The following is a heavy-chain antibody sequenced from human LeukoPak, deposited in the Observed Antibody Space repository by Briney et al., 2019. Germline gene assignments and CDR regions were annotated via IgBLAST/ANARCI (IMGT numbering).Heavy chain of an antibody. CDR1: GYTFSDYY. CDR3: GSVRGILSYFNL. CDR2: INLNTGGT. Sequence: ASVKVSCKASGYTFSDYYIHWVRQAPGQGPEWMGWINLNTGGTNYAQKFDGRFSMTRDTSINTAFMELSGLTFDDTAVYYCGSVRGILSYFNLWGRGTLVTVSS. J-gene: IGHJ2*01. D-gene: IGHD3-16*01. V-gene: IGHV1-2*02.